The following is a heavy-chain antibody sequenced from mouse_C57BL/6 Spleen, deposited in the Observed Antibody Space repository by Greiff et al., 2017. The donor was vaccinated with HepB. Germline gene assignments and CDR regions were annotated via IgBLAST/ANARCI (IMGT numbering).Heavy chain of an antibody. V-gene: IGHV5-12*01. J-gene: IGHJ3*01. D-gene: IGHD2-4*01. CDR3: ARHGYDYDGLFAY. Sequence: EVMLVESGGGLVQPGGSLKLSCAASGFTFSDYYMYWVRQTPEKRLEWVAYISNGGGSTYYPDTVKGRFTISRDNAKNTLYLQMSRLKSEDTAMYYCARHGYDYDGLFAYWGQGTLVTVSA. CDR2: ISNGGGST. CDR1: GFTFSDYY.